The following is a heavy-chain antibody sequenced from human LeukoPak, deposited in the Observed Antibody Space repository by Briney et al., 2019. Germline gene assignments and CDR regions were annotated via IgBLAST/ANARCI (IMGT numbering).Heavy chain of an antibody. CDR2: IYAVGAT. CDR3: AGDDGDYPAGSFHY. J-gene: IGHJ4*02. CDR1: GFTVSRNY. Sequence: GGSLRLSCAASGFTVSRNYMHWVRQAPGKGLEWLSVIYAVGATYSEASVQDRFTISTNNYNNTCFLQLSSLRVEDTAVYFCAGDDGDYPAGSFHYWGQGTLVTVHS. D-gene: IGHD4-17*01. V-gene: IGHV3-53*01.